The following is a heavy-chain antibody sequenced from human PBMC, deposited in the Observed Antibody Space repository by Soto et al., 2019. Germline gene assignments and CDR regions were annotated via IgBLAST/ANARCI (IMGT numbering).Heavy chain of an antibody. Sequence: QVQLVQSGAEVKKPGSSVKVSCKASGGTFSSYTISWVRQAPGQGLEWRGRIIPILGIANYAQKFQGRVTSTADKSTSTAYMELSSLRSEDTAVYYCARGHVDILTASDWYFNLWGRRTLVTVSS. CDR2: IIPILGIA. CDR1: GGTFSSYT. CDR3: ARGHVDILTASDWYFNL. J-gene: IGHJ2*01. V-gene: IGHV1-69*02. D-gene: IGHD3-9*01.